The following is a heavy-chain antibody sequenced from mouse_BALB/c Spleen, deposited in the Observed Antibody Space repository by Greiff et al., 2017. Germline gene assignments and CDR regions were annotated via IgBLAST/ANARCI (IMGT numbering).Heavy chain of an antibody. V-gene: IGHV3-6*02. J-gene: IGHJ4*01. CDR3: ARGGYVLYYAMDY. D-gene: IGHD3-1*01. CDR2: ISYDGSN. Sequence: EVQLQESGPGLVKPSQSLSLTCSVTGYSITSGYYWNWIRQFPGNKLEWMGYISYDGSNNYNPSLKNRISITRDTSKNQFFLKLNSVTTEDTATYYCARGGYVLYYAMDYWGQGTSVTVSS. CDR1: GYSITSGYY.